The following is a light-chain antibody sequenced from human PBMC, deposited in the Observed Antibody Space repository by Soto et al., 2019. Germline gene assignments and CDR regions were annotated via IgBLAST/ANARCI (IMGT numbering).Light chain of an antibody. CDR1: QGIGNK. V-gene: IGKV1-17*01. CDR3: LQHSGYPLT. Sequence: DIQMTQSPSSLSASVGDRVTITCRASQGIGNKLGWYQQKPGKAPKRLIYGASTLQSGVPSRFSGSGSGTEVTLTISSLQPEDFATYYCLQHSGYPLTFGGGTKVEIK. CDR2: GAS. J-gene: IGKJ4*01.